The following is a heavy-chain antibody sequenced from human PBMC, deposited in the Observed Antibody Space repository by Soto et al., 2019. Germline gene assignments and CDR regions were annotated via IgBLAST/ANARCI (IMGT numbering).Heavy chain of an antibody. D-gene: IGHD6-19*01. V-gene: IGHV1-69*13. J-gene: IGHJ4*02. CDR1: GGIFSRYA. CDR3: ARPTSSVWYGLSLHF. Sequence: SVKVSCKACGGIFSRYASSWLGQAAAQELEWMGGIIHIFGTANYPRKFQGRVTLTAHESTRTPYMALNSLRSEDTAVYYCARPTSSVWYGLSLHFWRRGPLVPVFS. CDR2: IIHIFGTA.